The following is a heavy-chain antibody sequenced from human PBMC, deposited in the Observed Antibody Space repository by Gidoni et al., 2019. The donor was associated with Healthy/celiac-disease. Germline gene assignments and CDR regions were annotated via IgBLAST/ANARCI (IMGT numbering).Heavy chain of an antibody. V-gene: IGHV3-7*03. CDR1: GFTFSRSW. CDR3: ARVSDLYGDYGLGGWIDY. D-gene: IGHD4-17*01. Sequence: EVQLVESGGGLVQPGGSLRLSCAASGFTFSRSWMSWVRQAPGKGLEWVANIKQDGSEKYYVASVKGRFTISRDNAKNSLYLQMNSLRAEDTAVYYCARVSDLYGDYGLGGWIDYWGQGTLVTVSS. J-gene: IGHJ4*02. CDR2: IKQDGSEK.